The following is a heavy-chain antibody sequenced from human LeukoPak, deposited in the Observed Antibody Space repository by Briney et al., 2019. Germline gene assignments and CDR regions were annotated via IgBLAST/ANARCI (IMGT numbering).Heavy chain of an antibody. Sequence: GGSLRLSCAASGFTFSSYWMTWVRQAPGKGLEWVANIKRDGSEKNYVDSVKGRFTISRDNAKNSLVLQMNSLRVEDTALYYCASSDYGELDYWGQGTLVTVSS. D-gene: IGHD4-17*01. CDR3: ASSDYGELDY. J-gene: IGHJ4*02. CDR2: IKRDGSEK. V-gene: IGHV3-7*03. CDR1: GFTFSSYW.